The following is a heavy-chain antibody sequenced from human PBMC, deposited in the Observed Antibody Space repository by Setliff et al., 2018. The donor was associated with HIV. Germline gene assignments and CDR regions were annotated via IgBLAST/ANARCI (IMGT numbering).Heavy chain of an antibody. CDR3: VRGSGYYYFDN. D-gene: IGHD3-22*01. CDR1: GFTFDDYA. CDR2: ITWNGGGT. V-gene: IGHV3-43D*03. Sequence: GGSLRLSCAASGFTFDDYAMHWVRQVPGKGLEWVSLITWNGGGTYYAESVRGRFTISRDNAKNMLYLQMNSLSADDTAVYYCVRGSGYYYFDNWGQGALVTVSS. J-gene: IGHJ4*02.